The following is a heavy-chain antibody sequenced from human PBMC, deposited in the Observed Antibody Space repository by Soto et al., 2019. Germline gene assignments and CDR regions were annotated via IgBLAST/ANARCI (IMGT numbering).Heavy chain of an antibody. V-gene: IGHV3-23*01. J-gene: IGHJ4*02. Sequence: EVQLLESGGGLVQPGGSLRLSCAASGFTFNNYAMTWVRQAPGKGLEWVSAISGGGDTTSYADSVKCRFTVSRDGSKNTLYLQMSRLRAEDTAIYYCAKGRGGSGSLTPRVDFWGQATLVTVYS. CDR2: ISGGGDTT. CDR3: AKGRGGSGSLTPRVDF. CDR1: GFTFNNYA. D-gene: IGHD3-10*01.